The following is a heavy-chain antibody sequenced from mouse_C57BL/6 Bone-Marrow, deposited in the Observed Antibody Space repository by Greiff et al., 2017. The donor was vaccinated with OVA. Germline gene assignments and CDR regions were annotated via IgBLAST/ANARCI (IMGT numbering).Heavy chain of an antibody. CDR3: AGYANSYAMDY. V-gene: IGHV5-4*03. Sequence: EVKLVESGGGLVKPGGSLKLSCAASGYTFSNYAMSWVRQTPEKRLEWVATISDGGSYTYYPDNVKGRFTISRDNAKNNLYLQMSHLKSEDTAMYYCAGYANSYAMDYWGQGTSVTVSS. J-gene: IGHJ4*01. D-gene: IGHD2-1*01. CDR2: ISDGGSYT. CDR1: GYTFSNYA.